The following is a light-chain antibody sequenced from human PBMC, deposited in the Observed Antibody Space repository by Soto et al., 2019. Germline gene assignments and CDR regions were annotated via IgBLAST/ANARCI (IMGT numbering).Light chain of an antibody. J-gene: IGKJ5*01. Sequence: DIQMTQSPSSLSASVVDRVTITCQASQDISNYLHWYQQQPGKAPKLLIYDASNLETGVPSRFSGSVSGTEFTFTISSLQPEDIATYYCQQYDNLPITCGQGTRMEIK. V-gene: IGKV1-33*01. CDR2: DAS. CDR1: QDISNY. CDR3: QQYDNLPIT.